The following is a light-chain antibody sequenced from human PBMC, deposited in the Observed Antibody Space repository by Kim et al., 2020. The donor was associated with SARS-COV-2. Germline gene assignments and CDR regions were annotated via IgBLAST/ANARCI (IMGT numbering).Light chain of an antibody. CDR3: MQTLQTPYT. Sequence: EPASISLRSSQSLLNSNGYNELDWYLQKAGQSPQLLIYLGSNRANGVPDKFSGSGSGTYFTQKISGVEAEDVGVYYCMQTLQTPYTFGQGTKLEI. CDR1: QSLLNSNGYNE. J-gene: IGKJ2*01. V-gene: IGKV2-28*01. CDR2: LGS.